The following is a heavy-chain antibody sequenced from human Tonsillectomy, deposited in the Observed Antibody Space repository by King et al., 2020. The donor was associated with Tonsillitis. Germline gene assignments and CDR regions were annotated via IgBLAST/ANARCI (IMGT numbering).Heavy chain of an antibody. J-gene: IGHJ3*02. Sequence: VQLVESGGGVVQPGGSLRLSCAASGFTFSHYGMHWVRQAPGMGLEWVAIIRNDGSNQYYADSVKGRFTISRDNSMSTLYLQMNSLRVEDTAMYYCAKDRGSGITFGIWGQGQWSPSLQ. V-gene: IGHV3-30*02. CDR1: GFTFSHYG. CDR2: IRNDGSNQ. CDR3: AKDRGSGITFGI. D-gene: IGHD3-10*01.